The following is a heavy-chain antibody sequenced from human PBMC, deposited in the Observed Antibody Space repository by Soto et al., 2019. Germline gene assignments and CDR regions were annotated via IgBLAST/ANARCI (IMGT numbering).Heavy chain of an antibody. V-gene: IGHV1-2*02. D-gene: IGHD2-15*01. Sequence: ASVKVSCKASGYTFSDYYIHWVRQAPGQGLEWMGWIDPNSGDTNFAQRFKGRVTMTRDTSISTAYMELSSLRSDDTAVYYCARPRGRLSSYYYPLDVWGQGTTVTVSS. CDR3: ARPRGRLSSYYYPLDV. J-gene: IGHJ6*02. CDR2: IDPNSGDT. CDR1: GYTFSDYY.